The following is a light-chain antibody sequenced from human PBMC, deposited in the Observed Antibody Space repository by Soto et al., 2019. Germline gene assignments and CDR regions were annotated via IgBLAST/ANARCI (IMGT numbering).Light chain of an antibody. Sequence: VLTQSPATLSLSPGERATLSCRASQSVSSSYLVWHQQKPGQAPRLLIYDASNRATGIPDRFRGSGSGTDFTLTISSLEPEEFALYYCQPGTDVPPGPLGQGTKVDIK. J-gene: IGKJ1*01. CDR1: QSVSSSY. CDR2: DAS. V-gene: IGKV3D-20*02. CDR3: QPGTDVPPGP.